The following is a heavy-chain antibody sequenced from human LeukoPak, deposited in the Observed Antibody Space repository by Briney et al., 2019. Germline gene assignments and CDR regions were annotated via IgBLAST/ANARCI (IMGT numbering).Heavy chain of an antibody. Sequence: SETLSLTCAVYGGSFSGYYWSWIRQPPGKGLEWIGEINHSGSTNYNPSLKSRVTISVDTSKNQFSLKLGSVTAADTAVYYCARHWIRGGYSYGYGWDDQWGQGTLVTVSS. V-gene: IGHV4-34*01. CDR1: GGSFSGYY. CDR2: INHSGST. J-gene: IGHJ4*02. D-gene: IGHD5-18*01. CDR3: ARHWIRGGYSYGYGWDDQ.